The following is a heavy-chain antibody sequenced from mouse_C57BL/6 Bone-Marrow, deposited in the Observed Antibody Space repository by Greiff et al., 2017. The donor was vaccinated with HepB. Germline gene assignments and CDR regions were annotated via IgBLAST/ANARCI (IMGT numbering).Heavy chain of an antibody. Sequence: VQLQQSGAELVRPGTSVKMSCKASGYTFTNYWIGWAKQRPGHGLEWIGDIYPGGGYTNYNEKFKGKATLPADKSSSTAYMQFSSLTSEASAIYYCARSPIPAGWYFDFWGTGTTVTLSS. CDR1: GYTFTNYW. CDR3: ARSPIPAGWYFDF. J-gene: IGHJ1*03. V-gene: IGHV1-63*01. CDR2: IYPGGGYT.